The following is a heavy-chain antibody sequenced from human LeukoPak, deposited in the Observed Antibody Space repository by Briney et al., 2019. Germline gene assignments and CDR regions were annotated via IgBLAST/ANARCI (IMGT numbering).Heavy chain of an antibody. CDR2: TFYSGSA. D-gene: IGHD2-15*01. CDR1: GGSVSRGSNK. J-gene: IGHJ5*02. CDR3: ATEAECSGGSCYSYGWFDP. V-gene: IGHV4-61*01. Sequence: KPSETLSLTCTVSGGSVSRGSNKWSWIRQPPAKALECIGDTFYSGSASYNPSLRSRVTISVDTSTNQFSLTLGSVTAADTAVYYCATEAECSGGSCYSYGWFDPWGQGTQVTVSS.